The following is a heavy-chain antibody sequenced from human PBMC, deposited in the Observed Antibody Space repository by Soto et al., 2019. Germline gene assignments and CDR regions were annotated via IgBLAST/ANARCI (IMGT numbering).Heavy chain of an antibody. J-gene: IGHJ5*02. D-gene: IGHD2-2*01. V-gene: IGHV1-69*12. CDR2: IIPSFGTA. Sequence: QVQLVQSGAEVKKPGSSVKVSCKASGGTFSSYAISWVRQAPGQGLEWMGGIIPSFGTANYAQKVQGRVTITADESTSNAYIELSSLGSEDTALYYCARDIVLVSADMPWFDPWGQGTLVTGSS. CDR1: GGTFSSYA. CDR3: ARDIVLVSADMPWFDP.